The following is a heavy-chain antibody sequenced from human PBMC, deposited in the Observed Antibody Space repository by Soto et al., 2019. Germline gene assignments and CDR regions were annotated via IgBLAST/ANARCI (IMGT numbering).Heavy chain of an antibody. J-gene: IGHJ6*03. Sequence: GGSLRLSCAASGFTFSGSAMHWVRQASGKGLEWVGRIRSKANSYATAYAASVKGRFTISRDDSKNTAYLQMNSLKTEDTAVYYCTSCGYDAYYYYYMDVWGKGTTVTVSS. V-gene: IGHV3-73*01. CDR2: IRSKANSYAT. D-gene: IGHD5-12*01. CDR1: GFTFSGSA. CDR3: TSCGYDAYYYYYMDV.